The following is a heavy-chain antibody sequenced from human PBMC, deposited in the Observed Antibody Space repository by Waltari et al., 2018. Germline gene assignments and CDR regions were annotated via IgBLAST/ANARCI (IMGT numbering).Heavy chain of an antibody. CDR2: IYYSGST. CDR1: GGSISSSY. V-gene: IGHV4-59*01. Sequence: QVQLLESGPGLVKPSETLSLTCTVSGGSISSSYWSWIRQPPGKGLEWIGYIYYSGSTNDNPSLKSRVTISVDTSKNQFSLKLSSVTAADTAVYYCARDMTAATPSYYYYMDVWGKGTTVTVSS. CDR3: ARDMTAATPSYYYYMDV. D-gene: IGHD2-15*01. J-gene: IGHJ6*03.